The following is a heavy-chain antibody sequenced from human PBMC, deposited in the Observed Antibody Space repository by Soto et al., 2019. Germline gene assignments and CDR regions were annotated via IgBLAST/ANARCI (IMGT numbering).Heavy chain of an antibody. V-gene: IGHV3-23*01. Sequence: EVQLLESGGGLVQPGGSLRLSCAASGFTFSSYAMSWVRQAPGKGLEWVSAISGSGGSTYYADSVKGRFTISRDNSKKTLYLQMNSLRAEDTAVYYCAKAHYGSGSYYKTGWGYWGQGTLVTVSS. CDR2: ISGSGGST. J-gene: IGHJ4*02. D-gene: IGHD3-10*01. CDR3: AKAHYGSGSYYKTGWGY. CDR1: GFTFSSYA.